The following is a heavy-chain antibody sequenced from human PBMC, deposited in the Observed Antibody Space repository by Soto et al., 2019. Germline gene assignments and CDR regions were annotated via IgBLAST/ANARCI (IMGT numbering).Heavy chain of an antibody. D-gene: IGHD3-22*01. V-gene: IGHV5-10-1*01. CDR2: IDPSDSYT. CDR1: GYSFTSYW. CDR3: ARFKYYYDSSGYSR. J-gene: IGHJ4*02. Sequence: RESLKISCKGSGYSFTSYWISWVRQMPGKGLEWMGRIDPSDSYTNYSPSFQGHVTISADKSISTAYLQWSSLKASDTAMYYCARFKYYYDSSGYSRWGQGTLVTVSS.